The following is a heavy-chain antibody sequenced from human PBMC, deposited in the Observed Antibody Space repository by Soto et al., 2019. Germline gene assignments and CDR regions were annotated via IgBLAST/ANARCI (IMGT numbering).Heavy chain of an antibody. Sequence: QVQLVESGGGVVQPGRSLRLSCAASGFTFSSYGMHWVRQAPGKGLEWVAVIWSDGSNKYYADSVKGRFTISRDKSKNTLYLQMNSLRAEDTAVYYCASLVDPWGQGTLVTVSS. V-gene: IGHV3-33*01. CDR2: IWSDGSNK. CDR1: GFTFSSYG. CDR3: ASLVDP. J-gene: IGHJ5*02.